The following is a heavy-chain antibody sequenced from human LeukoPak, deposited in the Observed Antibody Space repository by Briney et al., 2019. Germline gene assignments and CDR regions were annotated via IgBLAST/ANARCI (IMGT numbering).Heavy chain of an antibody. CDR3: AKDLRSSSWDAFAI. V-gene: IGHV3-9*03. Sequence: GGSLRLSCAASGFTFDDYAMHWVRKAPGKGLEWVSGISWNRGSIGYAGSVKGRFTISRDNAKNSLYLQMHSLRAEDMALYYCAKDLRSSSWDAFAIWGQGTMVTVSS. J-gene: IGHJ3*02. D-gene: IGHD6-13*01. CDR1: GFTFDDYA. CDR2: ISWNRGSI.